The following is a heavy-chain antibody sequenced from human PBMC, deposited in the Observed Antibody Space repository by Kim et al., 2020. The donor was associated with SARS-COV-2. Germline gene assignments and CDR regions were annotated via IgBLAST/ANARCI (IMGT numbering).Heavy chain of an antibody. CDR1: GGSISSSNW. CDR3: ARSPDDYVWGSYRSRSENTYYFDY. CDR2: IYHSGST. D-gene: IGHD3-16*02. J-gene: IGHJ4*02. Sequence: SETLSLTCAVSGGSISSSNWWSWVRQPPGKGLEWIGEIYHSGSTNYNPSLKSRVTISVDKSKNQFSLKLSSVTAADTAVYYCARSPDDYVWGSYRSRSENTYYFDYWGQGTLVTVSS. V-gene: IGHV4-4*02.